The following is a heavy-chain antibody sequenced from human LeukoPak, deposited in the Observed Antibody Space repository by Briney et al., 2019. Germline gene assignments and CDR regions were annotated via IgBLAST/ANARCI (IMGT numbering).Heavy chain of an antibody. CDR2: INHSGST. V-gene: IGHV4-34*01. J-gene: IGHJ4*02. D-gene: IGHD2-15*01. CDR1: GGSFSGYY. CDR3: ARYVGYCSGGSCYLSRGQYYFDY. Sequence: SETLSLTCAVYGGSFSGYYWSWIRQPPGKGLEWMGEINHSGSTNYNPSLKSRVTISVDTSKNQFSLKLSSVTAADTAVYYCARYVGYCSGGSCYLSRGQYYFDYWGQGTLVTVSS.